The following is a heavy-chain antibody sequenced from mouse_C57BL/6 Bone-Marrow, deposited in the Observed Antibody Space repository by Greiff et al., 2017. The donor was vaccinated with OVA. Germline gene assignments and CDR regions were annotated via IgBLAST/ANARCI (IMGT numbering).Heavy chain of an antibody. CDR1: GYTFTSYW. CDR3: ARATAQATWSLDY. J-gene: IGHJ2*01. Sequence: QVQLQQSGAELVKPGASVKLSCKASGYTFTSYWMHWVKQRPGRGRAWIGRIGPIGGGTKYNEKFKSKATLTVDKHTSTAYMLLSSLTSEDSAVYYCARATAQATWSLDYWGQGTTLTVSS. D-gene: IGHD3-2*02. CDR2: IGPIGGGT. V-gene: IGHV1-72*01.